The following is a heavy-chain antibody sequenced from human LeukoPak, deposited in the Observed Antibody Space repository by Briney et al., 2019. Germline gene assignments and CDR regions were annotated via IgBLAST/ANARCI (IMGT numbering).Heavy chain of an antibody. CDR2: IKGDGNGN. D-gene: IGHD2-2*01. Sequence: GGSLRLSCAASGFSFSSYWMSWVRQAPGKGLEWVANIKGDGNGNNYVDSVKGRFTISRDNAKNSLYLQMNSLRAGDTAVYYCARESWSSLTWGQGTLVTVSS. J-gene: IGHJ5*02. CDR3: ARESWSSLT. CDR1: GFSFSSYW. V-gene: IGHV3-7*01.